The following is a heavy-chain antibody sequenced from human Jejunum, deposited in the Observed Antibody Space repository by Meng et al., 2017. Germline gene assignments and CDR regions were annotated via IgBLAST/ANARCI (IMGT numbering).Heavy chain of an antibody. CDR2: IKPNSGDT. CDR3: ARERELGVAAYFDF. CDR1: GYTFTDYL. D-gene: IGHD1-7*01. V-gene: IGHV1-2*06. Sequence: QVQLVLSGAGVKKPGASVKVSCKASGYTFTDYLIHWVRQAPGQGLEWMGRIKPNSGDTNFAQKFQGRVTMTRDTPASTSYMELRSLRSEDTAVYYCARERELGVAAYFDFWGQGTLVTVSS. J-gene: IGHJ4*02.